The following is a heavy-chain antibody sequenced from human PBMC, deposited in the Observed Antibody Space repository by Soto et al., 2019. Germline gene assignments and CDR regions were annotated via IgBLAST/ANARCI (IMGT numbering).Heavy chain of an antibody. CDR3: AIDCTNGVCYAYYGMDV. V-gene: IGHV1-69*01. CDR1: GGTFSSYA. D-gene: IGHD2-8*01. CDR2: IIPIFGTA. J-gene: IGHJ6*02. Sequence: QVQLVQSGAEVKKPGSSVKVSCKASGGTFSSYAISWVRQAPGQGLEWMGGIIPIFGTANYAQKFQGRVTITADESTSTAYMELSSLRSEDTAVYYCAIDCTNGVCYAYYGMDVWGQGTTVTVSS.